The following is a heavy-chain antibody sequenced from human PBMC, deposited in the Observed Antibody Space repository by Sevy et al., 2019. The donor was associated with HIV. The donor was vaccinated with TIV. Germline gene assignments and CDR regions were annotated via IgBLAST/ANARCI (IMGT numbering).Heavy chain of an antibody. J-gene: IGHJ4*02. CDR1: GGSISSSTYY. Sequence: SENLSLTCTVSGGSISSSTYYWGWIRQPPGNGLEWIASIYYSGSTYYNVSLESRVTISVDMSKNQFSLRLSSVTASDTAVYYCARPSGIAVATLDYWGQGTMVTVSS. V-gene: IGHV4-39*01. CDR2: IYYSGST. CDR3: ARPSGIAVATLDY. D-gene: IGHD6-19*01.